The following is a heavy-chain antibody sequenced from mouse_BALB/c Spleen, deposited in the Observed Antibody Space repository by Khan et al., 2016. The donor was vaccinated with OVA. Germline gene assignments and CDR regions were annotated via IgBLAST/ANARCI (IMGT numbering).Heavy chain of an antibody. CDR1: GCSITSDYA. V-gene: IGHV3-2*02. Sequence: EVQLQESGPGLVKPSQSLSLTCTVTGCSITSDYAWNWIRQFPGNKLEWMGYIGYSGSTSYNPSLKSRISITRDTSKNQIFLQLNSVTTEDTATYYCAGLGPGFAYWGQGTLVTVSA. CDR3: AGLGPGFAY. D-gene: IGHD4-1*01. J-gene: IGHJ3*01. CDR2: IGYSGST.